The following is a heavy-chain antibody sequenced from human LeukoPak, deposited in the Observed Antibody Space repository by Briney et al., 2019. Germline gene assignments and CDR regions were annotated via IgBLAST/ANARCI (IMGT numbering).Heavy chain of an antibody. Sequence: ASVKVSCKASGYTFTSYYVHWVRQAPGQGLEWMGIINPSGGSTTYAQKFQGRVTMTRDTSTRTLYMELSSLRSEDTAVYYCARGAASGGRRLDYWGQGALVTVSS. J-gene: IGHJ4*02. CDR1: GYTFTSYY. CDR3: ARGAASGGRRLDY. D-gene: IGHD1-14*01. V-gene: IGHV1-46*01. CDR2: INPSGGST.